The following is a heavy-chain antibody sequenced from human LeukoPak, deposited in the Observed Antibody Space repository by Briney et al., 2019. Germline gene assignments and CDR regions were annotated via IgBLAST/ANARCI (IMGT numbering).Heavy chain of an antibody. D-gene: IGHD6-6*01. CDR3: ARSGGAARPDY. Sequence: GGSLRLSCAASGFTFDDYAMHWVRQAPGKGLEWVSSISSSSSYIYYADSVKGRFTISRDNAKNSLYLQMNSLRAEDTAVYYCARSGGAARPDYWGQGTLVTVSS. V-gene: IGHV3-21*01. J-gene: IGHJ4*02. CDR2: ISSSSSYI. CDR1: GFTFDDYA.